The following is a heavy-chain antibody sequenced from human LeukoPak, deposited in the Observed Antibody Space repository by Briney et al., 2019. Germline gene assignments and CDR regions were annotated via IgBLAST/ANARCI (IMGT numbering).Heavy chain of an antibody. V-gene: IGHV1-3*01. CDR3: ASPQTIDILTGYYRD. CDR1: GYTFTNHA. CDR2: LNPGNGNT. J-gene: IGHJ4*02. Sequence: ASVKVSCKASGYTFTNHAIHWVRQAPGQSLEWLGWLNPGNGNTRFSQKFQGRVTLTRDTSASTAYMELNSLRSEDTAVYYCASPQTIDILTGYYRDWGQGTLVTVSS. D-gene: IGHD3-9*01.